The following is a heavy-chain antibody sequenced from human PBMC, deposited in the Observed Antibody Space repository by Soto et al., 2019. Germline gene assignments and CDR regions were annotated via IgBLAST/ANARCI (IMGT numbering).Heavy chain of an antibody. V-gene: IGHV3-23*01. CDR2: ISGSGGST. CDR3: AKDHREYCTNGVCYGDYYYGMDV. CDR1: GFTFSSYA. D-gene: IGHD2-8*01. J-gene: IGHJ6*02. Sequence: GESLKISCAASGFTFSSYAMSWVRQAPGKGLEWVSAISGSGGSTYYADSVKGRFTISRDNSKNTLYLQMNSLRAEDTAVYYCAKDHREYCTNGVCYGDYYYGMDVWGQGTTVTVSS.